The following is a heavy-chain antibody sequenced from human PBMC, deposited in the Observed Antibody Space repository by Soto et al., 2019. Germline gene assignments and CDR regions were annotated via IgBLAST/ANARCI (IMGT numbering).Heavy chain of an antibody. V-gene: IGHV4-31*03. J-gene: IGHJ3*02. CDR3: AGTDNGSGSYNDAFDI. CDR2: IYYSGST. CDR1: GGSVSSESYY. Sequence: PSETLSLTCSVSGGSVSSESYYWSWIRQTPGKGLEWIGYIYYSGSTYYNPSLKSRVTISVDTSKNQFSLKLSSVTAADTAVYYCAGTDNGSGSYNDAFDIWGQGTMVTVSS. D-gene: IGHD3-10*01.